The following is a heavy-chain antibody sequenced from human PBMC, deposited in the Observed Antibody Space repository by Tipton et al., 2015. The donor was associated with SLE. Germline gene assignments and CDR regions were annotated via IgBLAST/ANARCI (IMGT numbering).Heavy chain of an antibody. D-gene: IGHD2-2*01. CDR1: GASISIFY. CDR3: ASSRGITIYGMDV. J-gene: IGHJ6*02. CDR2: IHYSGTT. V-gene: IGHV4-59*01. Sequence: GLVKPSETVSLTCSVSGASISIFYWSWIRQPPGKGLEWIGYIHYSGTTNYNASLKSRVTISIDTSANQLSLKLTSVTAADTAVYYCASSRGITIYGMDVWGQGTTVTVSS.